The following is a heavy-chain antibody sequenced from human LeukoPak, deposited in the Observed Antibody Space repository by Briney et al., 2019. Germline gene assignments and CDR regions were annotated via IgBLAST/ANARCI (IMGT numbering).Heavy chain of an antibody. CDR1: GLTFSDYY. CDR2: ISPSGITT. D-gene: IGHD1-26*01. CDR3: ARAYTGSFSGTLEY. J-gene: IGHJ4*02. Sequence: GGSLRLSCAASGLTFSDYYMTRIRQAPGKGLEWVSYISPSGITTYYTDSVKGRFTISRDNAKNSLSLQINSLRVEDTAVYYCARAYTGSFSGTLEYWGRGTLVTVSS. V-gene: IGHV3-11*04.